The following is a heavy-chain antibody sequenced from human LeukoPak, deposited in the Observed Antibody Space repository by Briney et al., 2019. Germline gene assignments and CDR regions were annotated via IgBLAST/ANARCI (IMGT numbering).Heavy chain of an antibody. V-gene: IGHV3-23*01. D-gene: IGHD5-18*01. Sequence: GGSLRPSCAASGFTFSNYAMSWARQAPGKGLEWVSAISGSGGSTYYADSVKGRFTISRDNSKNTLYLQMNSLRAEDTAVYYCTKGTIWLPFDYWGQGTLVTVSS. CDR2: ISGSGGST. CDR3: TKGTIWLPFDY. J-gene: IGHJ4*02. CDR1: GFTFSNYA.